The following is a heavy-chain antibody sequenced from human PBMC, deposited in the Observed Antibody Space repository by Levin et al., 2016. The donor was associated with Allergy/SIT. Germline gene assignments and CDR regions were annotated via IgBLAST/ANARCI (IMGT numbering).Heavy chain of an antibody. J-gene: IGHJ3*02. CDR3: VSIAARNAFDI. CDR1: GFTFDDYT. Sequence: GGSLRLSCAASGFTFDDYTMHWVRQAPGKGLEWVSLISWDGGSTYYADSVKGRFTISRDNSKNSLYLQMNSLRTEDTALYYCVSIAARNAFDIWGQGTMVTVSS. V-gene: IGHV3-43*01. D-gene: IGHD6-25*01. CDR2: ISWDGGST.